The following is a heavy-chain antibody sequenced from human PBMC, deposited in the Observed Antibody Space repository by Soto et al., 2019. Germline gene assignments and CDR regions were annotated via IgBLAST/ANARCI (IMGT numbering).Heavy chain of an antibody. CDR2: MNPNSGNT. V-gene: IGHV1-8*01. D-gene: IGHD3-3*01. Sequence: ASVKVSCKASGYTFTSYDINWVRQATGQGLEWMGWMNPNSGNTGYAQKFQGRVTMTRNTSISTAYMELSSLRSEDTAVYYCARGPDSRITIFGVVIVGHYYYYGMDVWGQGTTVTVSS. CDR3: ARGPDSRITIFGVVIVGHYYYYGMDV. J-gene: IGHJ6*02. CDR1: GYTFTSYD.